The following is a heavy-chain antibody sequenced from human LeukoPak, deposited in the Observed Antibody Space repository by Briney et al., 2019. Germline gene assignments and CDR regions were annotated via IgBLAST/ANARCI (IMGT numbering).Heavy chain of an antibody. D-gene: IGHD2-15*01. Sequence: KPSETLSLTCTVSGGSISSSSYYWGWIRQPPGKGLEWIGSIYYSGSTYYNPSLKSRVTISVDTSKNQFSLKLSSVTAADTAVYYCARIEGGCSGGSCYWRVFQHWGQGTLVTVSS. CDR1: GGSISSSSYY. CDR2: IYYSGST. CDR3: ARIEGGCSGGSCYWRVFQH. J-gene: IGHJ1*01. V-gene: IGHV4-39*07.